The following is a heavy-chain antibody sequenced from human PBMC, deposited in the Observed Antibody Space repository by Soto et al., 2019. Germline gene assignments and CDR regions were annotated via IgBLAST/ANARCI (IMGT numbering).Heavy chain of an antibody. J-gene: IGHJ6*02. CDR2: IIPISGTA. CDR1: GGTFSSYA. CDR3: ARSQGSSTSLEIYYYYYYGMDV. Sequence: QVQLVQSGAEVTKPGSSVKVSCKASGGTFSSYAISWVRQAPGQGLEWMGGIIPISGTANYAQKFQGRVTITADESTSTAYMELSSLRSADTAVYYCARSQGSSTSLEIYYYYYYGMDVWGQGTTVTVPS. D-gene: IGHD2-2*01. V-gene: IGHV1-69*01.